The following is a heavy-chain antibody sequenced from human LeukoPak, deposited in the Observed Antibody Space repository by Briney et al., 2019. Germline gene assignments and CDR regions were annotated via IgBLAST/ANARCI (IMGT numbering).Heavy chain of an antibody. V-gene: IGHV3-21*01. J-gene: IGHJ6*03. D-gene: IGHD5-12*01. CDR1: GFTVSSNY. CDR3: ARVGGYSGYDLAFEHYYYYMDV. CDR2: ISSSSSYI. Sequence: GGSLRLSCAASGFTVSSNYMSWVRQAPGKGLEWVSSISSSSSYIYYADSVKGRFTISRDNAKNSLYLQMNSLRAEDTAVYYCARVGGYSGYDLAFEHYYYYMDVWGKGTTVTVSS.